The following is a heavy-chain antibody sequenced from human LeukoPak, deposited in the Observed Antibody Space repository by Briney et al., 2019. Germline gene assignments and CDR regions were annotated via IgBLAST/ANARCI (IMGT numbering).Heavy chain of an antibody. CDR3: ARGGAARLHFQN. D-gene: IGHD6-6*01. V-gene: IGHV4-30-2*01. J-gene: IGHJ1*01. Sequence: SQTLSLTCAVSGGSISSGGYSWSWIRQPPGKGLEWIGYIYQSGSTYYNPSLKSRVTISVDRSKNQFSLRLSSVTAADTAVYYCARGGAARLHFQNWGQGTLVTVSS. CDR2: IYQSGST. CDR1: GGSISSGGYS.